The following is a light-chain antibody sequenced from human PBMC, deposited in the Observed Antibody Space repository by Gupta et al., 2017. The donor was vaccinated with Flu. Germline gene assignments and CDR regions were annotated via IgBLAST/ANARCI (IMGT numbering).Light chain of an antibody. Sequence: QSVLTQPPSASGTPGQRVTISCFGSSFNIGSNAVNWYQQLPGSAPKLLIYTDNQRPSGVPDRFSGSKSGTSASLAISGLQSEDEADYYCAGWDESLNGVVFGGGTKLTVL. J-gene: IGLJ2*01. CDR3: AGWDESLNGVV. V-gene: IGLV1-44*01. CDR1: SFNIGSNA. CDR2: TDN.